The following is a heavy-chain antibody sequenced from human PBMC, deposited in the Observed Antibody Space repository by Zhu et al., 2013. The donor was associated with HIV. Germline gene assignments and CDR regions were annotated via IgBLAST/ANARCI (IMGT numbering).Heavy chain of an antibody. CDR3: ARDQTPTYYDSSGYHWGAEYFQH. Sequence: QVQLVQSGAEVKKPGSSVKVSCKASGGTFSSYAISWVRQAPGQGLEWMGGIIPIFGTANYAQKFQGRVTITADESTSTAYMELSSLRSEDTAVYYCARDQTPTYYDSSGYHWGAEYFQHWGQGTLVTVSS. CDR2: IIPIFGTA. J-gene: IGHJ1*01. D-gene: IGHD3-22*01. CDR1: GGTFSSYA. V-gene: IGHV1-69*01.